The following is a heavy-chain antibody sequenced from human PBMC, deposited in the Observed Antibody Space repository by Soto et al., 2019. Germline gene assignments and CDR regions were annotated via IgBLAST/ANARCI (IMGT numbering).Heavy chain of an antibody. V-gene: IGHV1-69*13. CDR3: ARGGYYYDSSGYYYGYFDY. Sequence: GASVKVSCKASGGTFSSYAISWVRQAPGQGLEWMGGIIPIFGTANYAQKFQGRVTITADESTSTAYMELSSLRSEGTAVYYCARGGYYYDSSGYYYGYFDYWGQGTLVTVSS. CDR2: IIPIFGTA. J-gene: IGHJ4*02. D-gene: IGHD3-22*01. CDR1: GGTFSSYA.